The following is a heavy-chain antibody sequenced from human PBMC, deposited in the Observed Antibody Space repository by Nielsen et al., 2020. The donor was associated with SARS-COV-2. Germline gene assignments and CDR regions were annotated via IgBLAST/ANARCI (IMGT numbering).Heavy chain of an antibody. CDR2: ISSSGSTI. D-gene: IGHD2-2*01. V-gene: IGHV3-11*04. CDR3: ASGQYCSSTSCYDAFDI. J-gene: IGHJ3*02. CDR1: GFTFSDYY. Sequence: GGSLRLSCAASGFTFSDYYMSWIRQAPGKGLEWVSYISSSGSTIYYADSVKGRFTISRDNAKNSLYLQMNSLRAEDTAVYYCASGQYCSSTSCYDAFDIWGQGTMVTVSS.